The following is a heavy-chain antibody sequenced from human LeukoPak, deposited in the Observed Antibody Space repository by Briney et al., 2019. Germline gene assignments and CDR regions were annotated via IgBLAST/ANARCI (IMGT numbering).Heavy chain of an antibody. V-gene: IGHV4-38-2*02. CDR1: GYPISSSYS. CDR3: ARARSLDYDILTGYTYYFDY. Sequence: SETLSLTCTVSGYPISSSYSWGWIRQPPGKGLESIGGIYHSGSTYYNPSLKSRVTILVDTSKKQFSLKLSSVTAADTAVYYFARARSLDYDILTGYTYYFDYWGQGTLVTVSS. J-gene: IGHJ4*02. D-gene: IGHD3-9*01. CDR2: IYHSGST.